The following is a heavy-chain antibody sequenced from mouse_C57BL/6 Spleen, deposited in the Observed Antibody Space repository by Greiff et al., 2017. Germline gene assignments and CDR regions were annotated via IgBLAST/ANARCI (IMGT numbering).Heavy chain of an antibody. V-gene: IGHV1-52*01. CDR2: IDPSDSET. CDR3: ARGSREYFDY. J-gene: IGHJ2*01. Sequence: QVQLQQPGTELVKPGASVKLSCKASGYTFTSYWMHWVKQRPGQGLEWIGNIDPSDSETHYNQKFKDKATLTVDKSSSTAYMQLSSLTSEDSAVYYCARGSREYFDYWGQGTTLTVSS. D-gene: IGHD1-1*01. CDR1: GYTFTSYW.